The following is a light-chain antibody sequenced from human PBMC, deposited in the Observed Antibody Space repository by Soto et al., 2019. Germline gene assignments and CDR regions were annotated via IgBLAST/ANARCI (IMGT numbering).Light chain of an antibody. J-gene: IGLJ1*01. Sequence: QSALTQPPSASGSPGQSVTISCTGSRSDVGGNDLVSWYQQHPGKAPQLIISAVDKRPSGVPARFSGSKSGNTASLTVSGLQAEDEADYYCSSYTSSSTLPYVFGTGTKLTVL. V-gene: IGLV2-8*01. CDR1: RSDVGGNDL. CDR3: SSYTSSSTLPYV. CDR2: AVD.